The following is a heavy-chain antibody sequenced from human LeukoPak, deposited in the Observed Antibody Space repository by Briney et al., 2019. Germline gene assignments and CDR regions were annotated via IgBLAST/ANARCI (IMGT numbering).Heavy chain of an antibody. CDR1: GGSISSYY. J-gene: IGHJ4*02. CDR2: IYYSGST. CDR3: ARQVGRSGSVFDY. Sequence: SETLSLTCTVSGGSISSYYWSWIRQPPGKGLEWIGYIYYSGSTNYNPSLKSRVTISVDTSKNQFSPKLSSVTAADTAVYYCARQVGRSGSVFDYWGQETLVTVSS. V-gene: IGHV4-59*08. D-gene: IGHD3-10*01.